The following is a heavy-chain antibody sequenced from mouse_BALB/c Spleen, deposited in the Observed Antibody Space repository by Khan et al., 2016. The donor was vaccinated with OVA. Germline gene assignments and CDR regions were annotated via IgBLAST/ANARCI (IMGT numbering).Heavy chain of an antibody. CDR2: IPYSGNT. Sequence: VQLKQSGPGLVKPSPSVYLSCTASGYSFTSCYVYYWNRQLAGDHLGWVGYIPYSGNTNYNPTFKDQTTMTPDKSYNQFFLHLNSVTTEDTATYYSARKARINYWGQGTTLTVSA. V-gene: IGHV3-1*02. CDR3: ARKARINY. J-gene: IGHJ2*01. CDR1: GYSFTSCYV. D-gene: IGHD3-2*02.